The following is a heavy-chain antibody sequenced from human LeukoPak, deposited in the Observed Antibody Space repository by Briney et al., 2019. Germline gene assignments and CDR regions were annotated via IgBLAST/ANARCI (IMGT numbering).Heavy chain of an antibody. CDR2: ISAYNGNT. CDR3: AREGASSTSDAIGVNWFDP. V-gene: IGHV1-18*01. CDR1: GGTFSSYA. D-gene: IGHD2-2*01. J-gene: IGHJ5*02. Sequence: EASVKVSCKASGGTFSSYAISWVRQAPGQGLEWMGWISAYNGNTNYAQKLQGRVTMTTDTSTSTAYMELRSLRSDDTAVYYCAREGASSTSDAIGVNWFDPWGQGTLVTVSS.